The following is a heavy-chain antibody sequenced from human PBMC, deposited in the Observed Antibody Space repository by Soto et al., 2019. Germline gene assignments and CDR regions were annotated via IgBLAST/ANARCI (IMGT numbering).Heavy chain of an antibody. V-gene: IGHV3-23*01. CDR1: GFTFSSYA. J-gene: IGHJ6*03. D-gene: IGHD6-13*01. CDR2: ISGSGGST. CDR3: AKLAAAGTWGVRYYYYMDV. Sequence: GGSLRLSCAASGFTFSSYAMSWVRQAPGKGLEWVSAISGSGGSTYYADSVKGRFTISRDNSKNTLYLQMNSLRAEDTAVYYCAKLAAAGTWGVRYYYYMDVWGKGTTVTVSS.